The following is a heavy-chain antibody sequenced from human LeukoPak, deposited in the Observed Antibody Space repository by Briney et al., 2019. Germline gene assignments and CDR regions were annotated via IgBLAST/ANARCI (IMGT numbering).Heavy chain of an antibody. J-gene: IGHJ4*02. V-gene: IGHV3-30-3*01. CDR3: ARGGFSRELHFDY. CDR2: ISYDGSNK. D-gene: IGHD1-26*01. CDR1: GFTFSSYA. Sequence: PGGSLRLSCAASGFTFSSYAMHWVRQAPGKGLEWVAVISYDGSNKYYADSVKGRFTISRDNSKNTLYLQMNSLRAEDTAVYYCARGGFSRELHFDYWGQGTLVTVSS.